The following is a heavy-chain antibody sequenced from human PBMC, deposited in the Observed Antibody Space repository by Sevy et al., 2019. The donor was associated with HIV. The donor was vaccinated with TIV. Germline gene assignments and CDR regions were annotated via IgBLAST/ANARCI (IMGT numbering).Heavy chain of an antibody. Sequence: SETLSLTCTVSGGSITSLYWNWIRRPPGKGLEWIAIIYYNGHINYNPSLKSRVTLSLDTSKNQFSLRLSSVTAADTAMYYCAGENAWGRGYSWGQGTLVTVSS. CDR3: AGENAWGRGYS. J-gene: IGHJ4*02. CDR2: IYYNGHI. CDR1: GGSITSLY. D-gene: IGHD1-26*01. V-gene: IGHV4-59*08.